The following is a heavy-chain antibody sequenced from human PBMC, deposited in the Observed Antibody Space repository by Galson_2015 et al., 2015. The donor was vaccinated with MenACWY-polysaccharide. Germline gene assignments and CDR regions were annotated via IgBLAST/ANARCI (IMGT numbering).Heavy chain of an antibody. CDR2: INYRGST. CDR3: ARAIAVAGQRRDFDL. Sequence: SETLSLTCTVSGGSISNYYWNWIRQPPGKGLEWVGCINYRGSTNHNPSLKSRVTMSVDTSKNQFSLNLTSVTDADTAVYYCARAIAVAGQRRDFDLWGRGTRVTVSS. CDR1: GGSISNYY. D-gene: IGHD6-19*01. J-gene: IGHJ2*01. V-gene: IGHV4-59*01.